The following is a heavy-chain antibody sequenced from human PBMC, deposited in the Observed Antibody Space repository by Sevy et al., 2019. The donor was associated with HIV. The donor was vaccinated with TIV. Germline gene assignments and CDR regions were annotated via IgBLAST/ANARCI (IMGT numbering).Heavy chain of an antibody. V-gene: IGHV3-48*01. CDR3: ARLSGYSSSWSYSDY. CDR2: ISGSGSTI. J-gene: IGHJ4*02. Sequence: GGSLRLSCAASGFTFSSYSMNWVRQAPGKGLEWVSYISGSGSTIYYADSVKGRFTISRDSAKNSLYLQMNSLRAEDTAVYYCARLSGYSSSWSYSDYWGQGTLVTVSS. D-gene: IGHD6-13*01. CDR1: GFTFSSYS.